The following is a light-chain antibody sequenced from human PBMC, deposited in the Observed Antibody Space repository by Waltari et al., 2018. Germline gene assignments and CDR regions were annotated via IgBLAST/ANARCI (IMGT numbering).Light chain of an antibody. V-gene: IGKV4-1*01. CDR3: QQSYSTPYT. CDR2: WAS. CDR1: QSVLYRSSNRNY. J-gene: IGKJ2*01. Sequence: DIVMTQSPDSLAVSLGERATINCKSSQSVLYRSSNRNYLAWYQQKSGQPPKLLIYWASTRESGVPDRFSGSGSGTDFTLTISSLQAEDFATYYCQQSYSTPYTFGQGTKLEIK.